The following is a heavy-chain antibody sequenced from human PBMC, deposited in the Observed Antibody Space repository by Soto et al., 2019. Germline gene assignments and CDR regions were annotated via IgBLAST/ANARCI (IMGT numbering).Heavy chain of an antibody. J-gene: IGHJ4*02. V-gene: IGHV3-21*01. CDR2: MSSSSSYI. CDR3: ARARGDYLFDY. Sequence: ESGGGLVKPGGSLRLSCAASGFTFSSYRMNWVRQAPGKGLEWVSSMSSSSSYIEYVDSVKGRFTISRDIAKNSLYLQMNSLRAEDTAVYYCARARGDYLFDYWGQGTLVTVSS. D-gene: IGHD4-17*01. CDR1: GFTFSSYR.